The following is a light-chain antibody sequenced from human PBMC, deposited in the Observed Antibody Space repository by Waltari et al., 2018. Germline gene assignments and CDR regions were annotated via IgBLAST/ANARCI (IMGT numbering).Light chain of an antibody. CDR2: EGS. V-gene: IGLV2-23*01. CDR1: SSDFGGYNL. J-gene: IGLJ2*01. Sequence: QSALTQPASVSGSPGQPITISFTGTSSDFGGYNLVSWYQQHPGKAPKLMIYEGSKRPSGVSNRFSGSKSGNTASLTISGLQAEDEADYYCCSYAGSSTVVVFGGGTKLTVL. CDR3: CSYAGSSTVVV.